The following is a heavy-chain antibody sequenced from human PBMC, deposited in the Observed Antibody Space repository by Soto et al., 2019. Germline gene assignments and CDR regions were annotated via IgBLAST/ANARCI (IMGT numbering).Heavy chain of an antibody. D-gene: IGHD2-8*01. Sequence: PGGSLRLSCAASGFTSSSYGMHWVRQAPGKGLEWVAVISYDGSNKYYADSVKGRFTISRDNSKNTLYLQMNSLRAEDTAVYYCAKDLSRCTRTSYYYYGMDVWGQGTTVTVSS. J-gene: IGHJ6*02. CDR2: ISYDGSNK. CDR3: AKDLSRCTRTSYYYYGMDV. CDR1: GFTSSSYG. V-gene: IGHV3-30*18.